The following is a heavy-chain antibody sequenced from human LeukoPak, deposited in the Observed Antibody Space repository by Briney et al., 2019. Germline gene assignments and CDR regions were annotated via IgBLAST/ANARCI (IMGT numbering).Heavy chain of an antibody. V-gene: IGHV3-23*01. CDR2: ISGSGGST. D-gene: IGHD6-13*01. CDR3: ALVRSNSFDY. J-gene: IGHJ4*02. CDR1: GFTFSSYA. Sequence: GGSLRLSCAASGFTFSSYAMSWVRQAPGKGLEWVSAISGSGGSTYYADSVKGRFTISRDNSKNTLYLQMNSLRAEDTAVYYFALVRSNSFDYWGQGTWSPSPQ.